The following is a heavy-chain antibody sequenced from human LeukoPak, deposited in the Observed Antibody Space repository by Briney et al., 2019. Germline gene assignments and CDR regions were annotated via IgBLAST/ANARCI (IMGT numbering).Heavy chain of an antibody. D-gene: IGHD2-15*01. CDR3: AKAQAATPTYYFDY. CDR2: ISWNSGSI. Sequence: PGRSLRLSCAASGFTFDDYAMHWVRQAPGKGLEWVSGISWNSGSIGYADSVKGRFTISRDNAKNSLYLQMNSLRAEDTALYYCAKAQAATPTYYFDYWGQGTLVTVSS. CDR1: GFTFDDYA. J-gene: IGHJ4*02. V-gene: IGHV3-9*01.